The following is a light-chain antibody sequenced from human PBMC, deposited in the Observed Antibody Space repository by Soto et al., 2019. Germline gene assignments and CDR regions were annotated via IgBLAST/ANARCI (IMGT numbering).Light chain of an antibody. CDR1: QSVSSY. CDR2: GAS. J-gene: IGKJ1*01. V-gene: IGKV3-20*01. CDR3: QQYGSSSRT. Sequence: EIVLTQSPGTLSLSPGERATVSCRASQSVSSYLAWYQQKPGQAPRLLIYGASSRATGIPDRFSGSGSGTDLTLTINRLEPEDFAVYYCQQYGSSSRTFGQGTRVEIK.